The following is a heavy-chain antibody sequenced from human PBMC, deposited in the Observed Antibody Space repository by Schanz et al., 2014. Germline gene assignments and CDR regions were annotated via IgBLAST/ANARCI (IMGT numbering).Heavy chain of an antibody. CDR1: GYTFTSYG. CDR2: INPNSGTT. Sequence: QVQLVQSGAEVKKPGASVKVSCKASGYTFTSYGISWVRQAPGQGLEWMGWINPNSGTTNYAQKFQGGVTMTRGTSISTAYMELSSLKSDDTAVYYCARAVGGYDPAGALDYWGQGTLVTVSS. D-gene: IGHD5-12*01. J-gene: IGHJ4*02. CDR3: ARAVGGYDPAGALDY. V-gene: IGHV1-18*01.